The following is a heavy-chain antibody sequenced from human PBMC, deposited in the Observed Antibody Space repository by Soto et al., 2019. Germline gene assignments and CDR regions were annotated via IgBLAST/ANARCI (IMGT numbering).Heavy chain of an antibody. D-gene: IGHD2-21*02. CDR3: ARQRTTVVTQAYFDH. CDR1: GGSITSAW. V-gene: IGHV4-39*01. Sequence: SETLSLTCTVSGGSITSAWWSWIRQPPGKGLEWIGSIYYSGRTYYNPSFKSRVTISIDTSKNQFSLKLSSVTATDTAVYYCARQRTTVVTQAYFDHWGQGALVTVSS. J-gene: IGHJ4*02. CDR2: IYYSGRT.